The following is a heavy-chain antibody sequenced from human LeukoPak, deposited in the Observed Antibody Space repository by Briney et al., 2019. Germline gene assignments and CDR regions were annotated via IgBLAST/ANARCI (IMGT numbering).Heavy chain of an antibody. J-gene: IGHJ4*02. V-gene: IGHV3-30-3*01. D-gene: IGHD3-22*01. CDR1: GFPFSGYS. CDR3: ARESVVAIDY. CDR2: IAYDGTNK. Sequence: PGGSLRLSCAASGFPFSGYSMHWVRQAPGKGLEWVSIIAYDGTNKYYADSVEGRFTISRDNSKNTLYLQMNSLRAEDTAVYYCARESVVAIDYWGQGTLVTVSS.